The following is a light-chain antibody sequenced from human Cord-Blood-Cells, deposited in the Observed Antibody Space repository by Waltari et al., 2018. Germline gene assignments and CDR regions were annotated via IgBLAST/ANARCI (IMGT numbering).Light chain of an antibody. J-gene: IGLJ2*01. CDR3: AAWDDSLNGPV. V-gene: IGLV1-44*01. CDR2: SNK. CDR1: SSNIGSNT. Sequence: QSVLTQPPSASGPPGQRVTISCSGSSSNIGSNTVNWDQQLPGTAPKLLIYSNKQRPSWGPDRFSGAKSGTSASLAISGLQSEDEADYYCAAWDDSLNGPVFGGGTKLTVL.